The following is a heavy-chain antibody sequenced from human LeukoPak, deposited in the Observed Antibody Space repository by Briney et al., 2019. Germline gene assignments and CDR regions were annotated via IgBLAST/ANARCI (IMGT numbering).Heavy chain of an antibody. D-gene: IGHD2-2*02. J-gene: IGHJ5*02. CDR3: ASRYRGLDP. CDR2: INHSGST. CDR1: GGSFSGYY. V-gene: IGHV4-34*01. Sequence: SETLSLTCAVYGGSFSGYYWCWIRQPPGKGLEWIGEINHSGSTNYNPSLKSRVTISVDTSKNQFSLKLSSVTAADTAVYYCASRYRGLDPWGQGTLVTVSS.